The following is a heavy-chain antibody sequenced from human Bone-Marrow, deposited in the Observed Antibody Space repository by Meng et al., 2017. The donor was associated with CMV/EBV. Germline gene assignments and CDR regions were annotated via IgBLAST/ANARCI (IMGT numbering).Heavy chain of an antibody. V-gene: IGHV1-2*02. CDR1: GYTFTGYY. CDR2: INPNSGGT. CDR3: ARVRVVIIQSYGMDV. D-gene: IGHD3-3*01. Sequence: ASVNVSCKASGYTFTGYYMHWVRQAPGQGLEWMGWINPNSGGTNYAQVFQGRVTMTRDTSISTAYMELSRLRSDDTAVYYCARVRVVIIQSYGMDVWGQGTTVTVSS. J-gene: IGHJ6*02.